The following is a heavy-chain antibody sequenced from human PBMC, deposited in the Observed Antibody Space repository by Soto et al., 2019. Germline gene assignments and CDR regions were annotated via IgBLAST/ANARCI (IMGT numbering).Heavy chain of an antibody. CDR2: IYYSGST. J-gene: IGHJ5*02. D-gene: IGHD1-7*01. CDR3: ARVSTGTSVWFDP. CDR1: GGSISSYY. V-gene: IGHV4-59*08. Sequence: SQTLCLTCTVAGGSISSYYWRCIRQTPGKGLEWIGYIYYSGSTNYNPSLKSRVTISVDTSKNQFSLKLSSVTAADTAVYSCARVSTGTSVWFDPWGQGTLVTVSS.